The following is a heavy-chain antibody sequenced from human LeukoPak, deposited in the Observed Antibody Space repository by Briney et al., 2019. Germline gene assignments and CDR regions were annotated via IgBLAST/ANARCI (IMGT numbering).Heavy chain of an antibody. D-gene: IGHD1-26*01. Sequence: SETLSLTCTVSNGSMTSDSYYWAWVRQPPGKGLEWIGSIFYSGKTYYSTSLKSRVTVSLDTSKKNFSLRLNSVTAADTAVYYCARAPTGSHVDCWGQGTLVTVSS. CDR2: IFYSGKT. CDR1: NGSMTSDSYY. CDR3: ARAPTGSHVDC. V-gene: IGHV4-39*02. J-gene: IGHJ4*02.